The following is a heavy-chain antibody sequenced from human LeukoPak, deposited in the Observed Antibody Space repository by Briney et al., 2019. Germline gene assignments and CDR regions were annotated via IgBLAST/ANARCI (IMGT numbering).Heavy chain of an antibody. CDR2: INPNSGGT. V-gene: IGHV1-2*02. D-gene: IGHD6-13*01. J-gene: IGHJ4*02. CDR1: GGTFNIYT. Sequence: ASVKVSCKASGGTFNIYTISWVRQAPGQGLEWMGWINPNSGGTNYAQKFQGRVTMTRDTSISTAYMELSRLRSDDTAVYYCWAAAGTRNDDYWGQGTLVTVSS. CDR3: WAAAGTRNDDY.